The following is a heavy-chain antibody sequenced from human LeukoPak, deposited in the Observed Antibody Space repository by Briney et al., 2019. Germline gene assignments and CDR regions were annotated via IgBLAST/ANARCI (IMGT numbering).Heavy chain of an antibody. D-gene: IGHD2-15*01. Sequence: GGSLRLSCAASGFTVSSNEMSWVRQAPGKGLEWVSSISGGSTYYADSRKGRFTISRDNSKNTLHLQMNSLRAEDTAVYYCAREYCSGGSCYPIDYWGQGTLVTVSS. J-gene: IGHJ4*02. V-gene: IGHV3-38-3*01. CDR2: ISGGST. CDR1: GFTVSSNE. CDR3: AREYCSGGSCYPIDY.